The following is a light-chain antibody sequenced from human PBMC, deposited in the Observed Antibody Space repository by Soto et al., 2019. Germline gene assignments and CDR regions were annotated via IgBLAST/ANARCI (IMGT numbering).Light chain of an antibody. CDR2: AAS. CDR3: QQSYSTLRT. Sequence: DIQMTQSPSSLSASVGDRVTITCRASQSISTYLNWYQQKPGKAPKLLIYAASSLQSGVPSRFSGSGSGTDFTLPISSLQPEDFAPYYCQQSYSTLRTFGQGTKLEIK. CDR1: QSISTY. J-gene: IGKJ2*01. V-gene: IGKV1-39*01.